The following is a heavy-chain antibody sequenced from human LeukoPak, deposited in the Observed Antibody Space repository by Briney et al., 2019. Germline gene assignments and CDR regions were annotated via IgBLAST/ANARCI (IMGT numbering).Heavy chain of an antibody. CDR2: ISSSGSTI. CDR1: GFTFSSYE. V-gene: IGHV3-48*03. Sequence: GGSLRLSCAASGFTFSSYEMNWVRQAPGKGLEWVSYISSSGSTIYYADSVKGRFTISRDNAKNSLYLQMNSLRAEDTAVYYCARDQRVQLWSEGYYYYMDVWGKGTTVTVSS. CDR3: ARDQRVQLWSEGYYYYMDV. J-gene: IGHJ6*03. D-gene: IGHD5-18*01.